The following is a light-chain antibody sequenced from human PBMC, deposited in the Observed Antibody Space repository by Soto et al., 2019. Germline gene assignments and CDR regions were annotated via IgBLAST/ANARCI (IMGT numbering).Light chain of an antibody. CDR1: QGITNN. CDR2: AAS. CDR3: LQDYIYPLT. V-gene: IGKV1-6*01. J-gene: IGKJ4*01. Sequence: AIQMTQSPSSMSASVGDRVTITCRASQGITNNLGWYQQKPEKAPKLLIYAASNLHSGVPSRFSGSGSGTDFALTISSLQPEDFATYYCLQDYIYPLTFGGGTKVEIK.